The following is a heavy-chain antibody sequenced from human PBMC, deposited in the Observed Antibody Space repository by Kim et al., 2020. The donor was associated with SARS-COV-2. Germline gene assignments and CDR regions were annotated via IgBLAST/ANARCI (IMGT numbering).Heavy chain of an antibody. CDR2: IYYSGST. J-gene: IGHJ6*02. V-gene: IGHV4-39*01. CDR3: ARRGLHLGQLSLFPYYYGMDV. CDR1: GGSISSSSYY. D-gene: IGHD3-16*02. Sequence: SETLSLTCTVSGGSISSSSYYWGWIRQPPGKGLEWIGSIYYSGSTYYNPSLKSRVTISVDTSKNQFSLKLSSVTAADTAVYYCARRGLHLGQLSLFPYYYGMDVWGQGTTVTVSS.